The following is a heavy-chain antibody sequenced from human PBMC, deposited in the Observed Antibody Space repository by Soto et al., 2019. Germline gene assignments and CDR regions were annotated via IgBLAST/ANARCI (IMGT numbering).Heavy chain of an antibody. CDR1: GYTFTDYF. V-gene: IGHV1-2*02. Sequence: ASVKVSCKASGYTFTDYFIHWVRQAPGQGLEWMRWINPNSGGTKYAQKFQGRVTMTRDTSISTAYVELSGLRSDDTAVYYCETITAVAHDNSLDRWRPGDPVTVXA. D-gene: IGHD2-15*01. CDR2: INPNSGGT. J-gene: IGHJ5*02. CDR3: ETITAVAHDNSLDR.